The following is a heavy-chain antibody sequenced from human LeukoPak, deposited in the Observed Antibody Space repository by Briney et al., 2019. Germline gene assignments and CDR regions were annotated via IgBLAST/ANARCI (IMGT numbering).Heavy chain of an antibody. J-gene: IGHJ4*02. V-gene: IGHV4-34*01. CDR1: GGSFSGYY. D-gene: IGHD3-3*01. CDR3: AREGLPKYYDFWSGYPSPYFDY. CDR2: INHSGST. Sequence: SETLSLTCAVYGGSFSGYYWSWIRQPPGKGLEWIGEINHSGSTNYNPSLKSRVTISVDTSKNQFSLKLSSVTAADTAVYYCAREGLPKYYDFWSGYPSPYFDYWGQGTLVTVSS.